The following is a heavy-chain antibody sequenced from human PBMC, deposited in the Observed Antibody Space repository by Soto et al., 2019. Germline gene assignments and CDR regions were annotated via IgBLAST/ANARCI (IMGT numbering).Heavy chain of an antibody. V-gene: IGHV3-30-3*01. CDR2: ISLDGVNK. CDR1: GFTFGSYA. J-gene: IGHJ6*02. Sequence: GGSLRLSCVASGFTFGSYAMHWVRQAPGKGLEWVAVISLDGVNKYYAESVKGRFTIYRDNSKNTLFLQMDSLRTEDTAVYYCARGAFNYYDSSGYSTPSYGMDVWGQGTTVTVSS. D-gene: IGHD3-22*01. CDR3: ARGAFNYYDSSGYSTPSYGMDV.